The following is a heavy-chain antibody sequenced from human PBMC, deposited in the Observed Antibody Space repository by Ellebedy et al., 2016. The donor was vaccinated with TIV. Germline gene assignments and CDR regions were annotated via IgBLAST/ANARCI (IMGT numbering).Heavy chain of an antibody. J-gene: IGHJ4*02. CDR2: ISGSGGST. Sequence: GESLKISXAASGFTFSSYAMSWVRQAPGKGLEWVSAISGSGGSTYYADSVKGRFTISRDNSKNTLYLQMNSLRAEDTAVYYCAKDGRGWLQPKWGQGTLVTVSS. V-gene: IGHV3-23*01. CDR1: GFTFSSYA. D-gene: IGHD5-24*01. CDR3: AKDGRGWLQPK.